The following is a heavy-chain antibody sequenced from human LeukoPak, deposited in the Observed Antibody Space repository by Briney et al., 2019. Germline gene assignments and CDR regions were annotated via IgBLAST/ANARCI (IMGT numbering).Heavy chain of an antibody. CDR2: INHRGST. J-gene: IGHJ4*02. D-gene: IGHD3-22*01. V-gene: IGHV4-34*01. CDR3: ARGSIYYGDSSAYFDY. Sequence: SETLSLTYSIYGGSFSGYFWTYIRQPPGKGLEWIGEINHRGSTSYNPSLKSRVTISRDTSKNQFSLRLTSVTAADTAVYYCARGSIYYGDSSAYFDYWGQGSLVTVSS. CDR1: GGSFSGYF.